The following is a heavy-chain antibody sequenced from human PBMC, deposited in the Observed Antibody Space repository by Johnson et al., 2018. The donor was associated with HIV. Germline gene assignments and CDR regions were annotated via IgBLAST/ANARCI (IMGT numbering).Heavy chain of an antibody. CDR1: GFTFSNAW. Sequence: EMQLVESGGGLVKPGGSLRLSCAASGFTFSNAWMHWVRQAPGKGLVWVSRISSDGTDTYYADSVKGRFTISRDNAKNSLYLQMNSLRAEDTAVYYCAKDPRSSSWYWDAFDIWGQGTMVTVSS. V-gene: IGHV3-74*01. D-gene: IGHD6-13*01. J-gene: IGHJ3*02. CDR2: ISSDGTDT. CDR3: AKDPRSSSWYWDAFDI.